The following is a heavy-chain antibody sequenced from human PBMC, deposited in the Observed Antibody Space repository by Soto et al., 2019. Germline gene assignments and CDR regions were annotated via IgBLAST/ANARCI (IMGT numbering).Heavy chain of an antibody. D-gene: IGHD4-17*01. Sequence: PSETLSLTCSVSGGSISSGDYYWNWIRQPPGKGLEWIGYIYYSGSTNYNPSLKSRVAISIDTSKHHFSLKVSSVTAADTAMYYCARAEGGYGDHHYYYGVDVWGQGTTVTVSS. J-gene: IGHJ6*02. CDR3: ARAEGGYGDHHYYYGVDV. V-gene: IGHV4-61*03. CDR1: GGSISSGDYY. CDR2: IYYSGST.